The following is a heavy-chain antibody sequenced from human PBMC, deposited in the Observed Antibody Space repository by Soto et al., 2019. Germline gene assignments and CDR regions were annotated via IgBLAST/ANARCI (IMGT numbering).Heavy chain of an antibody. V-gene: IGHV3-64*01. CDR2: ISNNGDST. CDR3: ARGYYDFWSTYYGFFDY. D-gene: IGHD3-3*01. CDR1: GFTFNYYA. Sequence: GGSLRLSCAASGFTFNYYAMHWVRQAPGKGLEYVSGISNNGDSTYSAISVKGRFTISRDNSKNTLYLQMGSLRAEDTAVYYCARGYYDFWSTYYGFFDYWGQGTLVTVSS. J-gene: IGHJ4*02.